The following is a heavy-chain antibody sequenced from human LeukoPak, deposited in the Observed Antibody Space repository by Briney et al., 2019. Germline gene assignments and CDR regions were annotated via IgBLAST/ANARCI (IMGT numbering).Heavy chain of an antibody. CDR3: ARSSIVGATDYFDY. V-gene: IGHV4-4*07. Sequence: NASETLSLTCTVSGGSISSYYWSWIRQPAGKGLEWIGRIYTSESTNYNPSLKSRVTMSVDTSKNQFSLKLNSVTAADTAVYYCARSSIVGATDYFDYWGQGTLVTVSS. CDR1: GGSISSYY. J-gene: IGHJ4*02. CDR2: IYTSEST. D-gene: IGHD1-26*01.